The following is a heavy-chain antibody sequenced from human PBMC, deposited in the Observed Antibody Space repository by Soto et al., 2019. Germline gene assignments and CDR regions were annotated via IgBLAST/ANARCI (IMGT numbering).Heavy chain of an antibody. J-gene: IGHJ4*02. Sequence: ASETLSLTCAVSGGSISSGGYSWSWIRQPPGKGLEWIGYIYHSGSNYYNPSLKSRVTISVDRSKNQFSLKLSSVTAADTAVYYCARGGVGSGNYYFDYWGQGTLVTVYS. CDR1: GGSISSGGYS. CDR3: ARGGVGSGNYYFDY. D-gene: IGHD3-10*01. V-gene: IGHV4-30-2*01. CDR2: IYHSGSN.